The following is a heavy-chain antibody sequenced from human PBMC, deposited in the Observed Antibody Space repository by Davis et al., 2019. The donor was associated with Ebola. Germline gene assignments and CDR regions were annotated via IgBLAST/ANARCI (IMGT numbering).Heavy chain of an antibody. D-gene: IGHD6-19*01. V-gene: IGHV3-21*01. CDR3: AGGKDSSGWYGDDAFDF. CDR2: ISSSSTYI. Sequence: GGSLRLSCAASGFTFNSYTMNWVRQAPGKGLEWVSSISSSSTYIHYADSVKGRFTISRDNAKNSLFLQMNSLRAEDTAVYYCAGGKDSSGWYGDDAFDFWGQGTLVTVSS. J-gene: IGHJ3*01. CDR1: GFTFNSYT.